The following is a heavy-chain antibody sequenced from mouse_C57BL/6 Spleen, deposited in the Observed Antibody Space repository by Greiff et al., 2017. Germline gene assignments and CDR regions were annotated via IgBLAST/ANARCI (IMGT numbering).Heavy chain of an antibody. CDR2: IWRGGST. J-gene: IGHJ4*01. CDR3: AKNGITGTMDY. CDR1: GFSLTSYG. D-gene: IGHD4-1*01. Sequence: VKLMESGPGLVQPSQSLSITCTVSGFSLTSYGVHWVRQSPGKGLEWLGVIWRGGSTDYNAAFMSRLSITKDNSKSQVFCKMNSLQADDTAIYYCAKNGITGTMDYWGQGTSVTVSS. V-gene: IGHV2-5*01.